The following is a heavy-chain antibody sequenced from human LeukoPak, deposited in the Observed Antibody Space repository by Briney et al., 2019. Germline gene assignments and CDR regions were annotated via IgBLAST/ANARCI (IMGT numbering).Heavy chain of an antibody. CDR2: INHSGST. Sequence: SETLSLTCAVYGGSFSGYYWSWIRQPPGKGLEWIGEINHSGSTNYNPSLKSRVTISVDTSKNQFSLKLSSVTAADTAVYYCARGRGAYCDYVWGSYRYSFYLDYWGQGTLVTVSS. J-gene: IGHJ4*02. V-gene: IGHV4-34*01. CDR3: ARGRGAYCDYVWGSYRYSFYLDY. D-gene: IGHD3-16*02. CDR1: GGSFSGYY.